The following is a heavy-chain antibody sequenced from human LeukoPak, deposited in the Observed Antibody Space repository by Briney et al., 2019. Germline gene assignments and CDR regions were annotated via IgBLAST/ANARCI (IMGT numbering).Heavy chain of an antibody. CDR3: ARRVGIASYYYDSSGYFYFDY. CDR2: IYYSGST. V-gene: IGHV4-39*01. Sequence: SETLSLTCTVSGGSISSSSYYWGWIRQPPGKGLEWIGSIYYSGSTYYNPSLKSRVTISVDTSKNQFSLKLSSVTAADTAVYYCARRVGIASYYYDSSGYFYFDYWGQGTLVTVSS. D-gene: IGHD3-22*01. J-gene: IGHJ4*02. CDR1: GGSISSSSYY.